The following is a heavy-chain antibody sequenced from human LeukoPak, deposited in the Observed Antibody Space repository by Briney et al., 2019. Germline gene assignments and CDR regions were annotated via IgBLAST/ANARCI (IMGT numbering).Heavy chain of an antibody. J-gene: IGHJ4*02. Sequence: SETLSLTCTVSGGSISGHYWTWIRQSPEKGLEWIGNIYFSGSTNYNPSLKSRVTISLDASKNQFSLKLNSVTAADTAVYYCARDRWQWLSWGQGTLVTVSS. V-gene: IGHV4-59*11. CDR3: ARDRWQWLS. D-gene: IGHD6-19*01. CDR2: IYFSGST. CDR1: GGSISGHY.